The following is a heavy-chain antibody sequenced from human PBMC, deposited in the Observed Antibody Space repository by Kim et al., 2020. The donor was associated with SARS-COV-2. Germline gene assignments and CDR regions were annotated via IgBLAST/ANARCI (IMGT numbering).Heavy chain of an antibody. Sequence: YAEPVKGRLTLSRANARASLYLQMNSLRAEDTAVYYCARVLTSGWSYFDYWGQGTLVTVSS. J-gene: IGHJ4*02. V-gene: IGHV3-21*04. CDR3: ARVLTSGWSYFDY. D-gene: IGHD6-19*01.